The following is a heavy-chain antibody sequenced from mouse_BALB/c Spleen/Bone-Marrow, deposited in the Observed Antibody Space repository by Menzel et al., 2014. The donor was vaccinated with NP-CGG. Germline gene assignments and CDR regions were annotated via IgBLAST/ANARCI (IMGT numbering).Heavy chain of an antibody. CDR1: GYSFTGYT. CDR3: ARGSNYVRYAMDY. J-gene: IGHJ4*01. D-gene: IGHD2-5*01. CDR2: INPYNGGT. Sequence: VQLQQSGPELVKPGASMKISCKASGYSFTGYTMNWVKQSHGKNLERIGLINPYNGGTSYNQKFKGKATLTVDKSSSTAYMELLSLTSEDSAVYYCARGSNYVRYAMDYWVKEPQSPSPQ. V-gene: IGHV1-18*01.